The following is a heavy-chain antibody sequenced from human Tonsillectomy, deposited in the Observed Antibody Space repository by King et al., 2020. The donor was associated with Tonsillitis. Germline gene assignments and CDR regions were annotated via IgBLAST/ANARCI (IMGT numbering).Heavy chain of an antibody. V-gene: IGHV3-21*01. J-gene: IGHJ4*02. CDR2: ISSSRSYI. CDR1: GFTFSSYS. Sequence: VQLVESGGGLVKPGGSLRLSCAASGFTFSSYSMNWVRQAPGKGLEWVSSISSSRSYIYYADSVKGRFTISRDNAKNSLYLQMNSLRAEDTAVYYCARDVLERAAAGVGCFDYWGQGTLVTVSS. D-gene: IGHD6-13*01. CDR3: ARDVLERAAAGVGCFDY.